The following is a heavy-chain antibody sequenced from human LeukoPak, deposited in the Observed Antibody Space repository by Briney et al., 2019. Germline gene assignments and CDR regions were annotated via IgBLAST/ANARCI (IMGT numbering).Heavy chain of an antibody. J-gene: IGHJ4*02. CDR1: GGSISSYY. CDR3: AKWAIGSHCSGGSCYEEGNFDY. V-gene: IGHV4-59*08. CDR2: IYYSGST. Sequence: SETLSLTCTVSGGSISSYYWSWIRQPPGKGLEWIGYIYYSGSTNYNPSLKSRVTISVDTSKNQFSLKLSSVTAADTAVYYCAKWAIGSHCSGGSCYEEGNFDYWGQGTLVTVSS. D-gene: IGHD2-15*01.